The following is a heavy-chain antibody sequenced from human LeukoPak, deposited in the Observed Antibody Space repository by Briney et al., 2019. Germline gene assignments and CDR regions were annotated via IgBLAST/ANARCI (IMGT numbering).Heavy chain of an antibody. V-gene: IGHV3-23*01. CDR2: ISGSGGST. Sequence: GSLRLSCAASGFIFSNYAKSWVRQAPGKGLEWVSGISGSGGSTYYADSVKGRFTISRDNSKNTLYLQMNSLRAEDTAVYYCAKDLGYTSGWSDYWGQGTLVTVSS. CDR1: GFIFSNYA. D-gene: IGHD6-19*01. J-gene: IGHJ4*02. CDR3: AKDLGYTSGWSDY.